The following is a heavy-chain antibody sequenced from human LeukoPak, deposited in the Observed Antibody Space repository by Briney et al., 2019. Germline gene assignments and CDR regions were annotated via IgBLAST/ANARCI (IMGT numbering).Heavy chain of an antibody. J-gene: IGHJ4*02. CDR3: ARDPIVVVPAAIEYYFDY. V-gene: IGHV3-30-3*01. Sequence: QPGGSEILSCAASGFTFSSYAMHWVRQAPGKGLEWVAVISYDGSNKYYADSVKGRFTISRDNYKNTLYLQMNSLRAEDTAVYYCARDPIVVVPAAIEYYFDYWGQGNLVTVSS. CDR1: GFTFSSYA. CDR2: ISYDGSNK. D-gene: IGHD2-2*01.